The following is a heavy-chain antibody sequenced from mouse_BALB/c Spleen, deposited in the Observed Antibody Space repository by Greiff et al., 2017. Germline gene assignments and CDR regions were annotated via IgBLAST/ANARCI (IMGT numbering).Heavy chain of an antibody. Sequence: DVKLVESGPGLVKPSQSLSLTCTVTGYSITSDYAWNWIRQFPGNKLEWMGYISYSGSTSYNPSLKSRISITRDTSKNQFFLQLNSVTTEDTATYYCAREYGNSFAYWGQGTLVTVSA. CDR1: GYSITSDYA. CDR2: ISYSGST. CDR3: AREYGNSFAY. D-gene: IGHD2-10*02. J-gene: IGHJ3*01. V-gene: IGHV3-2*02.